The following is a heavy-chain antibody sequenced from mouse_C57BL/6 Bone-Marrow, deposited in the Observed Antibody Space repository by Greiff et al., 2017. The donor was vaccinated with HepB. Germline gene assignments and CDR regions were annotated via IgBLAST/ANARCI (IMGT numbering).Heavy chain of an antibody. V-gene: IGHV3-6*01. Sequence: EVQLQESGPGLVKPSQSLSLTCSVTGYSITSGYYWNWIRQFPGNKLEWMGYISYDGSNNYNPSLKNRISITRDTSKNQFFLKVNSVTTEDTATYYCARKLALYYAMDYWGQGTSVTVSS. CDR2: ISYDGSN. D-gene: IGHD4-1*01. CDR3: ARKLALYYAMDY. J-gene: IGHJ4*01. CDR1: GYSITSGYY.